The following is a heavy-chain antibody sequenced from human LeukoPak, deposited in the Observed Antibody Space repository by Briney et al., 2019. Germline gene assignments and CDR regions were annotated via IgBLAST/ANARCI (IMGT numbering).Heavy chain of an antibody. CDR1: GFIFSSYW. Sequence: GGSLRLSCAASGFIFSSYWMCWVRQAPGKGLEWVGNMKPDGTEKQYVDSVKGRLTIYRDNARNSLYLQMNSLRVDDTAVYYCATTTRSRSWDYWGQGTLVTVSS. V-gene: IGHV3-7*01. D-gene: IGHD1-1*01. CDR2: MKPDGTEK. J-gene: IGHJ4*02. CDR3: ATTTRSRSWDY.